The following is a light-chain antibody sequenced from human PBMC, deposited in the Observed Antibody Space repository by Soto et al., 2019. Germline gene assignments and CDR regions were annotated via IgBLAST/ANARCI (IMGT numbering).Light chain of an antibody. V-gene: IGKV3D-7*01. Sequence: EIVMTQSPVTLSLSPGETATLSCRASQSLSNTYISWYQQKPGQAPRLLIYGASTRATGIPARFSGSGSGTDFTLSISSLQPEDFAIYYCHQDFYLPLTFGGGTRVEIK. CDR2: GAS. J-gene: IGKJ4*01. CDR3: HQDFYLPLT. CDR1: QSLSNTY.